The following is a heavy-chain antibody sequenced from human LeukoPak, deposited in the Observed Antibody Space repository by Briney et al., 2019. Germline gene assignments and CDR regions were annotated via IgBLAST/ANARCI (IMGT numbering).Heavy chain of an antibody. Sequence: SETLSLTCTVSGGSISSHYWSWIRQPPGKGLEWIGYIYYSGSTNYNPSLKSRVTISVDTSKNQFSLKLSSVTAADTAVYYCARVRPVLRLLERADYFDYWGQGTLVTVSS. V-gene: IGHV4-59*11. J-gene: IGHJ4*02. CDR2: IYYSGST. CDR3: ARVRPVLRLLERADYFDY. CDR1: GGSISSHY. D-gene: IGHD3-3*01.